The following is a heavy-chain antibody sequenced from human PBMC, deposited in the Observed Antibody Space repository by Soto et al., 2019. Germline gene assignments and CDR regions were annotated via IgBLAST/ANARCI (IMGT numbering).Heavy chain of an antibody. CDR2: VSHDGRNT. Sequence: VQLVESGGGVVQPGRSLRLSCAASGFTFSDYAMHWVRQAPGKGLEWVAVVSHDGRNTHYGDSVKGRFTISRDSSKNTVSLEMTSLRAEDRAVYYCAKGGRQWLVTSDFNYWGQGALVTVSS. CDR1: GFTFSDYA. V-gene: IGHV3-30*18. D-gene: IGHD6-19*01. J-gene: IGHJ4*02. CDR3: AKGGRQWLVTSDFNY.